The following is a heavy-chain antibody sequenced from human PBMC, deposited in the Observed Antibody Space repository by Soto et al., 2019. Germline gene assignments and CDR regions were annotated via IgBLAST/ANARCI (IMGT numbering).Heavy chain of an antibody. D-gene: IGHD3-16*02. Sequence: SETLSLTCAVYGGSFSGYYWSWIRQPPGKGLEWIGEINHSGSTNYNPSLKSRVTISVDTSKNQFSLKLSSVTAADTAVYYCASAGWYFMITFGGVIAHGPFDYWGQGTLVTVSS. J-gene: IGHJ4*02. CDR2: INHSGST. CDR3: ASAGWYFMITFGGVIAHGPFDY. V-gene: IGHV4-34*01. CDR1: GGSFSGYY.